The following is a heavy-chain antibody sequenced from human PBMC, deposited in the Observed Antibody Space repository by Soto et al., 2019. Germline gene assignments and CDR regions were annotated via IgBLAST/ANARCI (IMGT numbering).Heavy chain of an antibody. D-gene: IGHD6-13*01. V-gene: IGHV4-34*01. Sequence: SETLSLTCAVYGGSFSGYYWSWIRQPPGKGLEWIGEINHSGSTNYNPSLKSRVTISVDTSKNQFSLKLSSVTAADTAVYYCARGAKQVDYWGQGTLVTVSS. J-gene: IGHJ4*02. CDR2: INHSGST. CDR3: ARGAKQVDY. CDR1: GGSFSGYY.